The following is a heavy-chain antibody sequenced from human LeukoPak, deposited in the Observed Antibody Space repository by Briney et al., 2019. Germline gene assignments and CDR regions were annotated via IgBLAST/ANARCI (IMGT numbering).Heavy chain of an antibody. Sequence: PGGSLRLSCAASGFTFSSYVMTWVRQAPGKGLEWVSSISNSGGYTYFAGSVKGRFTISRDNSKNTLYLQMNRLRADDTAVYYCTKQLLGTYYFDYWGQGTLVTVSS. CDR2: ISNSGGYT. CDR3: TKQLLGTYYFDY. J-gene: IGHJ4*02. CDR1: GFTFSSYV. D-gene: IGHD7-27*01. V-gene: IGHV3-23*01.